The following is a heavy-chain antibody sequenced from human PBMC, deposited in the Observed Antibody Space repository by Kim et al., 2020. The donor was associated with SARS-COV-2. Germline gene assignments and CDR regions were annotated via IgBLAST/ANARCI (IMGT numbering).Heavy chain of an antibody. V-gene: IGHV4-30-2*04. D-gene: IGHD6-13*01. CDR3: AGVGGIAAAGLDY. J-gene: IGHJ4*02. Sequence: YNPTLKSRVTISVDTSKNQFSLKLSSVTAADTAVYYCAGVGGIAAAGLDYWGQGTLVTVSS.